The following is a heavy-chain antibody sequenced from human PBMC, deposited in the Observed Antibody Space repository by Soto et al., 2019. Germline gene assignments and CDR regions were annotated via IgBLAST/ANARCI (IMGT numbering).Heavy chain of an antibody. CDR2: IYHSGST. D-gene: IGHD3-3*01. Sequence: SETLSLTCAVSGGSISSGGYSWSWIRQPPGKGLEWIGYIYHSGSTYYNPSLKSRVTISVDRSKNQFSLKLSSVTAADTAVYYCSRRGITIFGADVWGQGTTVPVSS. CDR1: GGSISSGGYS. V-gene: IGHV4-30-2*01. CDR3: SRRGITIFGADV. J-gene: IGHJ6*02.